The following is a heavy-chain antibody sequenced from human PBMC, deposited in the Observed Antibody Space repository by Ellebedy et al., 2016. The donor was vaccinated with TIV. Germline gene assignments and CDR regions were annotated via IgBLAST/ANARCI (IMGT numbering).Heavy chain of an antibody. CDR1: GGSFSGYY. CDR3: ARMAEYSSSSYYYYYYMDV. Sequence: SETLSLXXAVYGGSFSGYYWSWIRQPPGKGLEWIGYIYYSGSTNYNPSLKSRVTISVDTSKNQFSLKLSSVTAADTAVYYCARMAEYSSSSYYYYYYMDVWGKGTTVTVSS. V-gene: IGHV4-59*01. J-gene: IGHJ6*03. D-gene: IGHD6-6*01. CDR2: IYYSGST.